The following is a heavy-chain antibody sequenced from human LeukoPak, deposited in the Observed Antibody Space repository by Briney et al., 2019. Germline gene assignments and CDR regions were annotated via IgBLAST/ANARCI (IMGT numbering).Heavy chain of an antibody. CDR1: GYSISSGYY. V-gene: IGHV4-38-2*01. D-gene: IGHD3-9*01. CDR3: ARKYYDILTGYYGGAFDI. Sequence: SETLSLTCAVSGYSISSGYYWGWIRQPPGKGLEWIGSIYHSGGTYYDPSLKSRVTISVDTSKNQFSLKLSSVTAADTAVYYCARKYYDILTGYYGGAFDIWGQGTMVTVSS. CDR2: IYHSGGT. J-gene: IGHJ3*02.